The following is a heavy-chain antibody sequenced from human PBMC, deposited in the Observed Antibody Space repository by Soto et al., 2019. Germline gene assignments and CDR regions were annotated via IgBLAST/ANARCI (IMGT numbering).Heavy chain of an antibody. V-gene: IGHV3-30*18. CDR1: GFTFSSYG. CDR2: ISYDGSNK. CDR3: AKIEAVAGNFDY. J-gene: IGHJ4*02. D-gene: IGHD6-19*01. Sequence: QVQLVESGGGVVQPGRSLRLSCAASGFTFSSYGMHWVRQAPGKGLEWVAVISYDGSNKYYADSVKGRSTISRDNSKNTLYLQMNSLRAEDTAVYYCAKIEAVAGNFDYWGQGTLVTVSS.